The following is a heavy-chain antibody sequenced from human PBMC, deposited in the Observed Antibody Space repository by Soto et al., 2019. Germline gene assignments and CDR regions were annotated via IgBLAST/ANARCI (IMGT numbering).Heavy chain of an antibody. CDR2: VFHTGTT. V-gene: IGHV4-4*02. CDR3: ARSAGWYAVHS. Sequence: QVQLQESGPGLVKPSGTLSLTCAVSGDSVSSPYYWCWVRQPPGKGLEWIGEVFHTGTTSYNPSLRSRVTISMDKSTNQFSLDLSSVTAADTAVYYCARSAGWYAVHSWGPGTPVIVSS. CDR1: GDSVSSPYY. D-gene: IGHD6-19*01. J-gene: IGHJ4*02.